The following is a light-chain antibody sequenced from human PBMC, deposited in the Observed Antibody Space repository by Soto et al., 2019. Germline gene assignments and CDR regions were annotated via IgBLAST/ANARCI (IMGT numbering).Light chain of an antibody. CDR3: QQYDSYSFT. CDR2: EAS. V-gene: IGKV1-5*03. CDR1: QGISNW. J-gene: IGKJ3*01. Sequence: DIQMTQSPSTVSASVGDRVSITCRASQGISNWLAWYQQMPGKAPKLLIHEASTLESGVPSRFSGSGSGTEFTLTISSLQPDDFATYYCQQYDSYSFTFGPGTKVDIK.